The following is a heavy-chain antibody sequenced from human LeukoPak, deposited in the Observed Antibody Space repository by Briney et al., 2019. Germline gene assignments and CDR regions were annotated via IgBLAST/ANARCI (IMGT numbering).Heavy chain of an antibody. V-gene: IGHV3-33*01. J-gene: IGHJ4*02. CDR1: GFTFSSYG. Sequence: GGSLRLSCAASGFTFSSYGMHWVRQAPGKGLEWVAVIWYDGSNKYYADSVKGRFTISRDNSKNTLYLQMNSLRAEDTAVYYCARDAVYSSSWLYYWGQGTLVTVSS. CDR3: ARDAVYSSSWLYY. D-gene: IGHD6-13*01. CDR2: IWYDGSNK.